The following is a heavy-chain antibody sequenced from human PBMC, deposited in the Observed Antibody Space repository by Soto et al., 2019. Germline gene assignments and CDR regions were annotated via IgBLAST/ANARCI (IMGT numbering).Heavy chain of an antibody. V-gene: IGHV5-51*01. J-gene: IGHJ4*02. D-gene: IGHD3-22*01. CDR3: ATYYYDSSGYYGY. Sequence: GESLKISCXGSGYSFTSYWIGWVRQMPGKGLEWMGIIYPGDSDTRYSPSFQGQVTISADKSISTAYLQWSSLKASDTAMYYCATYYYDSSGYYGYWGQGTLVTVSS. CDR2: IYPGDSDT. CDR1: GYSFTSYW.